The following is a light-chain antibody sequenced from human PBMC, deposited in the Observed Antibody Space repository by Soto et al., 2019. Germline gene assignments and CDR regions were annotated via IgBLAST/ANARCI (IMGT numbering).Light chain of an antibody. CDR3: SSYSDSSTLVV. V-gene: IGLV2-14*03. CDR1: SSDVGGYNF. Sequence: QSALTQPASVSGSPGQSIAISCTGTSSDVGGYNFVSWYQQHPGKAPKLVIYDVNIRPSGVSDRFSGSKSGNTASLTSSGLQAEDEADYYCSSYSDSSTLVVFGGGTKLTVL. J-gene: IGLJ2*01. CDR2: DVN.